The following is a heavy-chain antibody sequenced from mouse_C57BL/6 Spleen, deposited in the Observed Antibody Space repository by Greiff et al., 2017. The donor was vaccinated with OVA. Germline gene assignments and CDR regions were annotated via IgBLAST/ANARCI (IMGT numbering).Heavy chain of an antibody. J-gene: IGHJ2*01. CDR3: ALGYFDY. CDR2: IRLKSDNYAT. V-gene: IGHV6-3*01. Sequence: EVQGVESGGGLVQPGGSMKLSCVASGFTFSNYWMNWVRQSPEKGLEWVAQIRLKSDNYATNYAESVKGRFTISRDDSKSSVYLQMNNLRAEDTGIYYCALGYFDYWGQGTTLTVSS. CDR1: GFTFSNYW. D-gene: IGHD2-10*02.